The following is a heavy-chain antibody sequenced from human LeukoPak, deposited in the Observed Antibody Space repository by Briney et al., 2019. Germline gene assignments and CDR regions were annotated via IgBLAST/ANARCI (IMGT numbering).Heavy chain of an antibody. CDR1: GGSISSSSYY. Sequence: PSETLSLTYTVSGGSISSSSYYWGWTRQPPGKGLEWIGSIYYSGSTYYNPSLKSRVTISVDTSKNQFSLKLSSVTAADTAVYYCARAEDSSGYYYYYYYYMDVWGKGTTVTVSS. V-gene: IGHV4-39*07. J-gene: IGHJ6*03. CDR2: IYYSGST. CDR3: ARAEDSSGYYYYYYYYMDV. D-gene: IGHD3-22*01.